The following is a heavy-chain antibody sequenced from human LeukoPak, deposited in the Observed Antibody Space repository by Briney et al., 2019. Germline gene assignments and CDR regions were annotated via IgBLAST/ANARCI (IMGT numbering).Heavy chain of an antibody. CDR2: IIPIFGTA. CDR3: ARNCGGDCFIPYFDY. J-gene: IGHJ4*02. D-gene: IGHD2-21*01. CDR1: GGTFISYA. V-gene: IGHV1-69*13. Sequence: SVKVSCKASGGTFISYAISWVRQAPGQGLEWMGGIIPIFGTANYAQKFQGRVTITADESTSTAYMELSSLRSEDTAVYYCARNCGGDCFIPYFDYWGQGTLVTVSS.